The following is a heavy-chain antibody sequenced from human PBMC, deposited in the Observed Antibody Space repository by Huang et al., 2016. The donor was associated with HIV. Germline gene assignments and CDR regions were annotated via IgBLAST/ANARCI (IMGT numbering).Heavy chain of an antibody. CDR1: GGSFSGYY. CDR2: INHGGIT. CDR3: AREIMISFGGPFDP. V-gene: IGHV4-34*01. D-gene: IGHD3-16*01. Sequence: QVHLQQWGAGLLKPSETLSLTCAVYGGSFSGYYWNWIRQSPGKGLEWIGQINHGGITNYTPSLESRVTRSVDPSKKQFSLKLSSVSVADSAVYYCAREIMISFGGPFDPWGQGTLVIVSS. J-gene: IGHJ5*02.